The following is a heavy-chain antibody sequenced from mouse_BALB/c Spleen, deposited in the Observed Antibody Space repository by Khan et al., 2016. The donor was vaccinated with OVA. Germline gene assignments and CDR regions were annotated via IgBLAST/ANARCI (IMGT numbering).Heavy chain of an antibody. D-gene: IGHD1-1*01. V-gene: IGHV5-6-4*01. CDR3: PRNRGYYGHNPYVDY. J-gene: IGHJ2*01. CDR2: ISSGGTYT. CDR1: GFSFSSYS. Sequence: EVELVESGGGLVRPGGSLKLSCAASGFSFSSYSMSWVRHTPEKRLEWVATISSGGTYTYYPDSVKGRFTISRDNAKNNLYLQMGSRKSGDTAMYYCPRNRGYYGHNPYVDYWGQGTTLTVAS.